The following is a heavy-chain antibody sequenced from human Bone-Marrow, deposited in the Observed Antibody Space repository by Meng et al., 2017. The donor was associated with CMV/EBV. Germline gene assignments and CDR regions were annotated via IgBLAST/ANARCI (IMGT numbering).Heavy chain of an antibody. CDR3: AREIRCSSTSCWDNWFYP. Sequence: GGSLRLSCAASGFTFSSYWMSWVRQAPGKGLEWVANIKQDGSEKYYVDSVKGRFTISRDNAKNSLYLQMNSLRAEDTAVYYCAREIRCSSTSCWDNWFYPWGQGTLVAVSS. D-gene: IGHD2-2*01. V-gene: IGHV3-7*01. J-gene: IGHJ5*02. CDR2: IKQDGSEK. CDR1: GFTFSSYW.